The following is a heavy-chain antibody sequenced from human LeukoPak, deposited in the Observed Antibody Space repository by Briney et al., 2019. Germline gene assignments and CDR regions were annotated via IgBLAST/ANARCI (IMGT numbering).Heavy chain of an antibody. J-gene: IGHJ4*02. CDR1: GFTFSSYE. D-gene: IGHD6-25*01. V-gene: IGHV3-7*01. CDR2: IKQGGNEI. CDR3: ARGSSAAAESYFDS. Sequence: PGGSLRLSCAASGFTFSSYEMNWVRQAPGKGLEWVANIKQGGNEIHYVESVKGRFTISRDNAKNSLYLQMNSLRAEDTAIYYCARGSSAAAESYFDSWGQGTLVTVSS.